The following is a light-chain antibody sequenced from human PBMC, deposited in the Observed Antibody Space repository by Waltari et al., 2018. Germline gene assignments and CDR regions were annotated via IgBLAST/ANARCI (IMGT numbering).Light chain of an antibody. CDR2: KDN. J-gene: IGLJ3*02. V-gene: IGLV1-47*01. CDR3: AAWDDSLSGWV. CDR1: RCDIEVNY. Sequence: QAALSQPLSASGTPGQRVTISCYRSRCDIEVNYVYRYQQLPATTPNLLIFKDNRRPSGVPYRFSGSKSASSVSLAISGLLSEDEADYYCAAWDDSLSGWVFGGGTKVTVL.